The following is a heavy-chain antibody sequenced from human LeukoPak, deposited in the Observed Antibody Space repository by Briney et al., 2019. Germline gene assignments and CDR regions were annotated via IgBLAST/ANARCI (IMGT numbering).Heavy chain of an antibody. CDR2: IKQDGSEK. J-gene: IGHJ3*02. CDR3: ARGLRVPFDAFDI. V-gene: IGHV3-7*03. CDR1: GFIFSSYW. Sequence: GGSLRLSCAASGFIFSSYWMSWVRQAPGKGLEWVANIKQDGSEKYYVDSVKGRFTISRDNSKNTLYLQMNSLRAEDTAVYYCARGLRVPFDAFDIWGQGTMVTVSS.